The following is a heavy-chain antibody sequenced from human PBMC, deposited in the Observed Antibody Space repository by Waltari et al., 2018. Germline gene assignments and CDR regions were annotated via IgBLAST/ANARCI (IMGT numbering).Heavy chain of an antibody. Sequence: QLQLQESGPGLVKPSETLSLPCTVSGGSISTNYNWGWVRQPRGKGREWMGNMQYRGSTFYNPSLESRVTISLDTWKNQFSLRLISVGAADTAVYFCGRIAFGDEGGYFQYWGQGTLVTVSS. D-gene: IGHD4-17*01. J-gene: IGHJ1*01. CDR1: GGSISTNYN. CDR3: GRIAFGDEGGYFQY. V-gene: IGHV4-39*01. CDR2: MQYRGST.